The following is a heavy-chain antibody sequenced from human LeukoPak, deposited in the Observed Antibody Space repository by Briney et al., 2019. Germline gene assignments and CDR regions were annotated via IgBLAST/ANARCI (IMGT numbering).Heavy chain of an antibody. CDR1: GYTFTSYD. V-gene: IGHV1-8*01. CDR2: MNPNSGNT. CDR3: ARTEVLRYFYWFSGAFDI. J-gene: IGHJ3*02. Sequence: ASVKVSCKASGYTFTSYDINWVRQATGQGLEWMGWMNPNSGNTGYAQKFQGRVTMTRNTSISTAYMELSSLRSEDTAVYYCARTEVLRYFYWFSGAFDIWGQGTMVTVSS. D-gene: IGHD3-9*01.